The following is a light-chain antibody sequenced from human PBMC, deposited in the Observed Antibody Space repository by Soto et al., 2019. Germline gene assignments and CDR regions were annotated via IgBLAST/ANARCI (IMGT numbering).Light chain of an antibody. CDR3: SSYTSSSTPYV. CDR1: SSDVGGYNY. CDR2: DVS. V-gene: IGLV2-14*03. Sequence: LTQPASVSGSPGQSITISCTGTSSDVGGYNYVSWYQQHPGKAPKLMIYDVSNRPSGVSNRFSGSKSGNTASLTISGLQAEDEADYYCSSYTSSSTPYVFGAGTKVTVL. J-gene: IGLJ1*01.